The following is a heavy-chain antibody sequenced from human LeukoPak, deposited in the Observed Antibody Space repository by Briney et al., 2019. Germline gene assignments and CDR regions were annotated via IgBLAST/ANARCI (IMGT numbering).Heavy chain of an antibody. CDR3: ARGNSGHCTGATCYALDY. V-gene: IGHV3-7*04. CDR1: GFLFSNSW. Sequence: PGGSLRLSCADSGFLFSNSWMAWVRQAPGRGLEWLANINQDGSAKTCVDSVKGRFTISRDNAKNSLYLQMNSLRAEDTAVYYCARGNSGHCTGATCYALDYWGQGTLVTVSS. D-gene: IGHD2-2*01. J-gene: IGHJ4*02. CDR2: INQDGSAK.